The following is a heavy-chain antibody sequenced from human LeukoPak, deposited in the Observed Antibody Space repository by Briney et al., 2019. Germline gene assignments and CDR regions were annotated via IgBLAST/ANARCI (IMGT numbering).Heavy chain of an antibody. V-gene: IGHV3-74*01. CDR3: TRGNSGPDY. J-gene: IGHJ4*02. D-gene: IGHD5-12*01. CDR1: GFTFSSSW. CDR2: INSDGSSK. Sequence: GGSLRLSCAASGFTFSSSWMHWVRQAPGQGLVWVSRINSDGSSKVHTDSVKGRFTISRGNAKNTLYLQMNSLRADDTAVYYCTRGNSGPDYWGQGTLVTVSS.